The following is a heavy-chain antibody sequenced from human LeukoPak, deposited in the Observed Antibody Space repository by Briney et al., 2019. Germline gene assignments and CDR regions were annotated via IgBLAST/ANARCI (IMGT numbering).Heavy chain of an antibody. V-gene: IGHV4-59*04. CDR1: GGSFRSYY. J-gene: IGHJ5*02. CDR3: ARPSYYWFDP. CDR2: AYYSGST. Sequence: SETLSLTCTVSGGSFRSYYWSWIRQPPGKGLEWIGYAYYSGSTYYNPSLKSRVTISVDTSKNQFSLKLSSVTAADTAVYYCARPSYYWFDPWGQGTLVTVSS. D-gene: IGHD2-8*01.